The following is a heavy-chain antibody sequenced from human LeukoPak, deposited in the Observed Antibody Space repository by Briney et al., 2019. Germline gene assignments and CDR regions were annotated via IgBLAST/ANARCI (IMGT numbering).Heavy chain of an antibody. V-gene: IGHV3-7*01. Sequence: GGSLRLSCAASGFTFSSYWVSWVRQAPGKGLEWVANIKQDGSGKYYVDSVKGRFTISRDNAKNSLYLQMNSLRAEDTAVYYCARAGFSSSWGKVPYYFDYWGQGTLVTVSS. CDR3: ARAGFSSSWGKVPYYFDY. J-gene: IGHJ4*02. CDR1: GFTFSSYW. CDR2: IKQDGSGK. D-gene: IGHD6-13*01.